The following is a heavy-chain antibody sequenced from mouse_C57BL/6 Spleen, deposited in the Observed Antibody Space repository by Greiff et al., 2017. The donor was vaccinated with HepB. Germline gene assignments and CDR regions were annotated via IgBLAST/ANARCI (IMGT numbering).Heavy chain of an antibody. D-gene: IGHD1-2*01. J-gene: IGHJ1*03. Sequence: QVQLQQPGAELVKPGASVKMSCKASGYTFTSYWITWVKQRPGQGLEWIGDIYPGSGSTNYNEKFKSKATLTVDTSSSTASMQLSSLTSEDSAVYYCARSAIGFWYFDVWGTGTTVTVSS. V-gene: IGHV1-55*01. CDR3: ARSAIGFWYFDV. CDR1: GYTFTSYW. CDR2: IYPGSGST.